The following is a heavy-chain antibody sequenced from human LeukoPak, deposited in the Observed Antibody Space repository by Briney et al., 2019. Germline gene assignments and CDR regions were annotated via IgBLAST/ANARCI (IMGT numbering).Heavy chain of an antibody. CDR1: GYTFTENY. Sequence: GASVKVSCKASGYTFTENYMHWVRQAPGHGLEWLGWVNPNNGDTKYEQKFQGRVTMTRDPSISPAYRELTSLRSDETAPYSCASPSLGSGKYYEYWGQGALVTVSS. D-gene: IGHD3-10*01. CDR3: ASPSLGSGKYYEY. J-gene: IGHJ4*02. V-gene: IGHV1-2*02. CDR2: VNPNNGDT.